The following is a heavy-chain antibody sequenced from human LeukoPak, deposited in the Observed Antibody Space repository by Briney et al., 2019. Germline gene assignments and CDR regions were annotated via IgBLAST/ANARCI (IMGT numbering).Heavy chain of an antibody. V-gene: IGHV3-7*01. CDR1: GFSFSAYW. CDR3: ARFGYVAAVDL. D-gene: IGHD2-15*01. Sequence: PGGSLRLSCAASGFSFSAYWMTWVRQAPGTGLEWVANINPAGTETYYVDPVKGRFTISRDNAKNLLYLQMNSLRAEDTAEYYCARFGYVAAVDLWGQGTLVTVSS. CDR2: INPAGTET. J-gene: IGHJ4*02.